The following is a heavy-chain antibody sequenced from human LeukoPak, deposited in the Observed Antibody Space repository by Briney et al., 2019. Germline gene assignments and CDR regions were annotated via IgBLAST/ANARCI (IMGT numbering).Heavy chain of an antibody. D-gene: IGHD3-10*01. CDR1: GYTFTGYY. J-gene: IGHJ4*02. Sequence: ASVKVSCKASGYTFTGYYMHWVRQAPGQGLEWMGWINPNSGGTNYAQKFQGRVTMTRDTSISTAYMELSRLRSDDTAVYYCAKDYLLWFGELLDLYFDYWGQGTLVTVSS. CDR3: AKDYLLWFGELLDLYFDY. CDR2: INPNSGGT. V-gene: IGHV1-2*02.